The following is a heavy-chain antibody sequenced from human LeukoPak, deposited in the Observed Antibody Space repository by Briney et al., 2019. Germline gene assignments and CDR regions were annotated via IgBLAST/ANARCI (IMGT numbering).Heavy chain of an antibody. Sequence: PSETLSLTCAVYGGSFSGYYWGWIRQPPGKGLEWIGEINHSGSTNYNPSLKSRVTISVDTSKNQFSLKLSSVTAADTAVYYCARGRPRRAFDIWGQGTMVTVSS. CDR2: INHSGST. J-gene: IGHJ3*02. CDR1: GGSFSGYY. V-gene: IGHV4-34*01. CDR3: ARGRPRRAFDI.